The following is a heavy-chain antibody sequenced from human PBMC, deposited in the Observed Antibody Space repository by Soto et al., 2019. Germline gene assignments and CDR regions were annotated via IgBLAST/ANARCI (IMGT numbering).Heavy chain of an antibody. Sequence: QLQLQESGPGLVKPSETLSLTCTVSGGSISSSSYYWGWIRQPPGKGLEWIGSIYYSGSTYYNPSLKSRVTISVDTSKNQFSLKLSSVTAADTAVYYCLRYFDWLEYGMDVWGQGTTVTVSS. V-gene: IGHV4-39*01. D-gene: IGHD3-9*01. CDR2: IYYSGST. CDR1: GGSISSSSYY. CDR3: LRYFDWLEYGMDV. J-gene: IGHJ6*02.